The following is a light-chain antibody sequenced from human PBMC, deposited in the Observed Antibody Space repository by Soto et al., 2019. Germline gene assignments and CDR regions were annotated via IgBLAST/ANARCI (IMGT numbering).Light chain of an antibody. J-gene: IGLJ3*02. CDR3: AVWDGSLNGWV. CDR2: TNN. CDR1: SSNIGRDN. Sequence: QSVLTRPPSASGTPGQRVTISCSGSSSNIGRDNVSWYQQLPGTAPKLLIYTNNQRPSGVPDRFSGSKSGTSASLAISGLQSEDEADYYCAVWDGSLNGWVFGGGTKLTVL. V-gene: IGLV1-44*01.